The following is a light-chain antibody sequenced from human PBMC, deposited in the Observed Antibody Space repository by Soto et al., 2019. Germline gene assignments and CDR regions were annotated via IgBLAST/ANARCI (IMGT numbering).Light chain of an antibody. CDR1: SSNIGADYD. CDR2: GNS. J-gene: IGLJ3*02. CDR3: QSYDSSLSAVV. V-gene: IGLV1-40*01. Sequence: QSVLTQPPSVSGAPGQRVTISCTGSSSNIGADYDVHWYQQLPGTAPKLLIYGNSNRPSGVPDRFSGSKSGTSASLAITGLQAEDEADYYCQSYDSSLSAVVFGGWTKLTV.